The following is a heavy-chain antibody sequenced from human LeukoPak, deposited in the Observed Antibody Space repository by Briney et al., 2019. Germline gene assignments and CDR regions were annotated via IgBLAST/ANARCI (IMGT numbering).Heavy chain of an antibody. V-gene: IGHV3-23*01. J-gene: IGHJ4*02. D-gene: IGHD3-16*02. CDR3: AREDYVWGSYRYIDY. Sequence: GGSLRLSCAASGFTFSSYAMSWVRQAPGKGLECISGFSGSGGSTYYADSVKGRFTISRDNAKNSLYLQMNSLRAEDTAVYYCAREDYVWGSYRYIDYWGQGTLVTVSS. CDR2: FSGSGGST. CDR1: GFTFSSYA.